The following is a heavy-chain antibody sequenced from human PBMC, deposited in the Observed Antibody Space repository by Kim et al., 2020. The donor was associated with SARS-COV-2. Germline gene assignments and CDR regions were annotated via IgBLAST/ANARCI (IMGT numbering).Heavy chain of an antibody. CDR3: AKTRCSSTASCPVDY. Sequence: ADSVKGRFTISRDNSKNTLYLQMNSLRAEDTALYYCAKTRCSSTASCPVDYWGQGTLVTVSS. V-gene: IGHV3-30*02. D-gene: IGHD2-2*01. J-gene: IGHJ4*02.